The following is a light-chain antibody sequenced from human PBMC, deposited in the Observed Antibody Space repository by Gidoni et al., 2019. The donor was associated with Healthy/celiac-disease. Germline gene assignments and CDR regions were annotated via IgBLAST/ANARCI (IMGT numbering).Light chain of an antibody. V-gene: IGKV1-27*01. J-gene: IGKJ1*01. CDR2: AAS. Sequence: DIKMTQSPSSLSASVGDRVTITCRASQGISNYLACYQQKPGKVPKLLIYAASTWQSGVPSRFSGSGSGTDFTLTISRLQPEDFATYYCQKYNSSPWTFGQGTKVEIK. CDR3: QKYNSSPWT. CDR1: QGISNY.